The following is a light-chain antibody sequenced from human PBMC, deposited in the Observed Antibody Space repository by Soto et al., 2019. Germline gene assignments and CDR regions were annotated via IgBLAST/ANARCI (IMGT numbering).Light chain of an antibody. J-gene: IGLJ2*01. CDR3: GTWARSPSVGV. V-gene: IGLV1-51*01. CDR2: DND. CDR1: SSNIGNNY. Sequence: QSVLTQPPSVSAAPGKKVTISCSGSSSNIGNNYVFWYQQLPGTAPKLLIYDNDKRPSGIPDRFSGAKSGTSATLGITGLQTGDEADYSYGTWARSPSVGVFGEGTKLNDL.